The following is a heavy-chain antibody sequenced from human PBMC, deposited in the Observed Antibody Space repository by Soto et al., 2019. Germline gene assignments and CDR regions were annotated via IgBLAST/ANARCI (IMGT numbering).Heavy chain of an antibody. CDR1: GFTFSSYG. CDR3: ARDGLWFGGSYGMDV. V-gene: IGHV3-33*01. J-gene: IGHJ6*02. Sequence: GGSLRLSCAASGFTFSSYGMHWVRQAPGKGLEWVAVIWYDGSNKYYADSVKGRFTISRDNSKNTLYLQMNSLRAEDTAVYYCARDGLWFGGSYGMDVWGQGTTVTVSS. D-gene: IGHD3-10*01. CDR2: IWYDGSNK.